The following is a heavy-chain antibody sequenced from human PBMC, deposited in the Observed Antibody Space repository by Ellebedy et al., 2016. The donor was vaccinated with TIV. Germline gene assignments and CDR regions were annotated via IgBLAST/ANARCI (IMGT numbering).Heavy chain of an antibody. D-gene: IGHD6-25*01. CDR1: GVIFSDSY. CDR3: TRDYERLHFDY. Sequence: GGSLRLSCVVSGVIFSDSYMSWIRQAPGKGLEWISYISPTSDVIHCADSVRGRFTISRDNARNSLYLQMNSLRDEDTAMYYCTRDYERLHFDYWGQGTLVTVSS. CDR2: ISPTSDVI. J-gene: IGHJ4*02. V-gene: IGHV3-11*01.